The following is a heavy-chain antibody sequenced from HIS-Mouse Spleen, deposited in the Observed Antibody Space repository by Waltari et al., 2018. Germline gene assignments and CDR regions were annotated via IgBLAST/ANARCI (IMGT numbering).Heavy chain of an antibody. D-gene: IGHD6-13*01. CDR3: AREIPYSSSWYDWYFDL. CDR1: GGPISRSRSH. CDR2: IYYSGST. Sequence: QLQLQESGPGLVKPSETLSLTCTVPGGPISRSRSHCGWIRQPPGKGLEWIGRIYYSGSTYYNPSLKSRVTISVDTSKNQFSLKLSSVTAADTAVYYCAREIPYSSSWYDWYFDLWGRGTLVTVSS. V-gene: IGHV4-39*07. J-gene: IGHJ2*01.